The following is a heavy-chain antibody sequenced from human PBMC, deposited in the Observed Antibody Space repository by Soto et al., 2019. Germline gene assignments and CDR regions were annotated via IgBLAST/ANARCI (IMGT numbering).Heavy chain of an antibody. CDR3: ARDAGSNDNWFDP. V-gene: IGHV4-31*03. J-gene: IGHJ5*02. Sequence: PSETLSLTCSVSGGYLHIGGYYWTWIRQLPGKGLEWMGYIYYTGRAYYNPSLESRLTMSVDRSTNQFSLKLSAVTAADTAIYYCARDAGSNDNWFDPWGQGTLVTVSS. CDR1: GGYLHIGGYY. CDR2: IYYTGRA. D-gene: IGHD6-13*01.